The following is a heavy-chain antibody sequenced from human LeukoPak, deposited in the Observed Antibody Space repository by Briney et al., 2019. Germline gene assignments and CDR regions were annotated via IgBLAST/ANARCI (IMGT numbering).Heavy chain of an antibody. J-gene: IGHJ4*02. CDR2: IIPIFGTA. CDR3: ARAPIAARALGHSSYYFDY. Sequence: SVKVSCKASGGTFSSSAISWVRQAPGQGLEWMGGIIPIFGTANYAQKFQGRVTITTDESTSTAYMELSSLRSEDTAVYYCARAPIAARALGHSSYYFDYWGQGTLVTVSS. D-gene: IGHD6-6*01. V-gene: IGHV1-69*05. CDR1: GGTFSSSA.